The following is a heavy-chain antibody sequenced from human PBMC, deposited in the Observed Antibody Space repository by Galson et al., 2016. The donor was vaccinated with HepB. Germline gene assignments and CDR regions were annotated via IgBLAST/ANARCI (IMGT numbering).Heavy chain of an antibody. D-gene: IGHD3-9*01. CDR1: GFTFNNYA. Sequence: SLRLSCAASGFTFNNYAMSWVRQAPGKGLEWVSSISGSGGSTYYADSVKGRFTISRDNSNNTLYVQMSSLRGEDTAIYYCAKEGRDILTGYYNGDAFDIWGQGTMVTVSS. J-gene: IGHJ3*02. V-gene: IGHV3-23*01. CDR2: ISGSGGST. CDR3: AKEGRDILTGYYNGDAFDI.